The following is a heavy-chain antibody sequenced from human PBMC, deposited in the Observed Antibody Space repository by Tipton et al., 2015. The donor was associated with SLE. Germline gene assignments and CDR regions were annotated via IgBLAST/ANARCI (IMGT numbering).Heavy chain of an antibody. J-gene: IGHJ4*02. V-gene: IGHV3-74*01. CDR1: GFTFSSHW. CDR2: INGDGSTT. CDR3: AKDKSLGVAAAGLDY. D-gene: IGHD6-13*01. Sequence: SLRLSCAASGFTFSSHWMHWVRQAPGKGLVWVSRINGDGSTTNYADSVKGRFTISRDNAKNTLYLQMNNLRLEDTALYYCAKDKSLGVAAAGLDYWGQGILVTVSS.